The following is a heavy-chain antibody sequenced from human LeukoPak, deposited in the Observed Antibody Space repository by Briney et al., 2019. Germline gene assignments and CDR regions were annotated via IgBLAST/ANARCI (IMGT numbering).Heavy chain of an antibody. Sequence: PSETLSLTCTVSGGSVPNFYWNWIRQSLGKRLEWIGYIYNSGSINYNPSLKSRVAISEDTSKNQFSLKLSSVTAADTAVYYCARATVAGAFDFRGQGTLVTVPS. J-gene: IGHJ4*02. D-gene: IGHD6-19*01. CDR1: GGSVPNFY. CDR3: ARATVAGAFDF. V-gene: IGHV4-59*02. CDR2: IYNSGSI.